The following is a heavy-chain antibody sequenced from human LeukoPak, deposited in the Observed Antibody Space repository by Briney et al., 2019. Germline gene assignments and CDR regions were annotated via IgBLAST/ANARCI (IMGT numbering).Heavy chain of an antibody. J-gene: IGHJ4*02. CDR3: AGSGYSGYGGEDY. CDR2: IYYSGST. D-gene: IGHD5-12*01. V-gene: IGHV4-59*08. CDR1: GGSISSYY. Sequence: PSETLSLTCTVSGGSISSYYWSWIRQPPGKGLEWIGYIYYSGSTNYNPSLKSRVTISVDTSKNQFSLKLSSVTAADTAVHYCAGSGYSGYGGEDYWGQGTLVTVSS.